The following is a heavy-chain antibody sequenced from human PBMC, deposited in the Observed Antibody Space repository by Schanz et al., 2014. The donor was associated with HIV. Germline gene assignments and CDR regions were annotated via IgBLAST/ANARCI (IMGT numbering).Heavy chain of an antibody. J-gene: IGHJ3*02. CDR3: ARDRGSISWMGRAFDI. CDR1: GYTFTNYA. V-gene: IGHV1-18*01. D-gene: IGHD2-2*01. CDR2: ISNYIGNT. Sequence: QVQLVQSGTEVKKPGASVTVSCKASGYTFTNYAINWVRQAPGQGLEWMGWISNYIGNTDYAQNLQDRVTMTADTFTNTAYMELRSLRSDDTAVYYCARDRGSISWMGRAFDIWGQGTMVTVSS.